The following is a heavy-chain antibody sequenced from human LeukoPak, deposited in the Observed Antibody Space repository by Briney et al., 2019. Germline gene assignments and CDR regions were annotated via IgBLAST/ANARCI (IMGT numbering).Heavy chain of an antibody. CDR2: ISAYNGNT. D-gene: IGHD4-17*01. J-gene: IGHJ4*02. Sequence: ASVKVSCKASGYTFPSYGISWVRQAPGQGLEWMGWISAYNGNTNYAQKLRGRVTMTTDTSTSTAYMELRSLRSDDTAVYYCARAWGMTTVTTTQDYWGQGTLVTVSS. V-gene: IGHV1-18*01. CDR1: GYTFPSYG. CDR3: ARAWGMTTVTTTQDY.